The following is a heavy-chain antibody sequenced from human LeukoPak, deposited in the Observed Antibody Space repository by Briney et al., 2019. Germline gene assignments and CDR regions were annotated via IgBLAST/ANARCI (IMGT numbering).Heavy chain of an antibody. CDR2: FHYSGTT. Sequence: SETLSLTCTVSGASISNYYWSWIRQPPGKGLECIGYFHYSGTTYYSPSLKSRVTISVDTSKSHFSLRLTSVTAADTAVYYCARSGAAEGPTHNWFDPWSQGTLVTVSS. J-gene: IGHJ5*02. V-gene: IGHV4-59*08. CDR3: ARSGAAEGPTHNWFDP. D-gene: IGHD6-13*01. CDR1: GASISNYY.